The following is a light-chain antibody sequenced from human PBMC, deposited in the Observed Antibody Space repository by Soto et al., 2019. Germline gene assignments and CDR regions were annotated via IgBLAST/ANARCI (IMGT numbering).Light chain of an antibody. V-gene: IGKV3-15*01. J-gene: IGKJ1*01. Sequence: EIVMTQSPVTLSVFPWERATLSCRASQSVGATVAWYHQRPGQAPRLLISGASTRATGVPARVSASGSGTAFTLTITSLQSYDFGVYYCQQYADWPTTFGQGTRVDIK. CDR3: QQYADWPTT. CDR1: QSVGAT. CDR2: GAS.